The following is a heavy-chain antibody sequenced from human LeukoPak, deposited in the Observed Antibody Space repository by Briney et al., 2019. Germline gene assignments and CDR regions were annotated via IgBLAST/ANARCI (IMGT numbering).Heavy chain of an antibody. V-gene: IGHV3-20*04. J-gene: IGHJ4*02. D-gene: IGHD1-1*01. CDR2: INWNGGST. Sequence: PGGSLRLSCAASGFTFDDYGMSWVRQAPGKGLGWVSGINWNGGSTGYADSVKGRFTISRDNAKNSLYLQMNSLRAEDTALYYCARVGAGTDLYYFDYWGQGTLVTVSS. CDR3: ARVGAGTDLYYFDY. CDR1: GFTFDDYG.